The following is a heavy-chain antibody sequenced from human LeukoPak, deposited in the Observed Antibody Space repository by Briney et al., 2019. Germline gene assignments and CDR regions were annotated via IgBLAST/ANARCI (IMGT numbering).Heavy chain of an antibody. CDR3: AGYQNYYDSSGYYRIDAFDI. Sequence: SETLSLTCAVYGGSFSGYYWSWIRQPPGKGLEWIGEINHRGSTNYNPSLKSRVTISVDTSKNQFSLKLSSVTAADTAVYYCAGYQNYYDSSGYYRIDAFDIWGQGTMVPVSS. CDR2: INHRGST. CDR1: GGSFSGYY. J-gene: IGHJ3*02. V-gene: IGHV4-34*01. D-gene: IGHD3-22*01.